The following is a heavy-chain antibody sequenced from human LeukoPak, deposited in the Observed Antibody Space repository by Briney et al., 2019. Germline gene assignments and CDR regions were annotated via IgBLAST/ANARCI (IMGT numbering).Heavy chain of an antibody. V-gene: IGHV3-74*01. D-gene: IGHD3-22*01. CDR1: GFTFRNYW. J-gene: IGHJ6*02. Sequence: PGGSLRLSCVGSGFTFRNYWMHWVRQAPGKGLVLIARINSNGSSTRYADSVRGRLTISRDNDKNTLYLQMSSLRVEDTAVYFCARDSYYYDSSGYSGNGVDVWGQGTTVTVS. CDR2: INSNGSST. CDR3: ARDSYYYDSSGYSGNGVDV.